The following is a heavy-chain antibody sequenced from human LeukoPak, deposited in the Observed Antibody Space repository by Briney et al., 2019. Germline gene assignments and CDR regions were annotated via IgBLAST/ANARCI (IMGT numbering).Heavy chain of an antibody. D-gene: IGHD1-14*01. CDR2: IIPIFGTA. CDR1: GGTFSSYA. Sequence: ASVKVSCKASGGTFSSYAISWVRQAPGQELEWMGGIIPIFGTANYAQKFQGRVTITADESTSTAYMELSSLRSEDTAVYYCAASPRPDPDFDYWGQGTLVTVSS. V-gene: IGHV1-69*13. J-gene: IGHJ4*02. CDR3: AASPRPDPDFDY.